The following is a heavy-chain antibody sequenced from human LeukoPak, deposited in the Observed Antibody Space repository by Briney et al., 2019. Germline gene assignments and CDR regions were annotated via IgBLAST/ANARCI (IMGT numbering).Heavy chain of an antibody. CDR1: GGSISSGGYY. Sequence: NPSETLSLTCTVSGGSISSGGYYWSWIRQHPGKGLEWIGYIYYSGSTYYNPSLKSRVTISVDTSKNQFSLKLSSVTAADTAVYYCARLQIPWEGSGYQGYYFDYWGQGTLVTVSS. D-gene: IGHD3-22*01. CDR3: ARLQIPWEGSGYQGYYFDY. CDR2: IYYSGST. V-gene: IGHV4-31*03. J-gene: IGHJ4*02.